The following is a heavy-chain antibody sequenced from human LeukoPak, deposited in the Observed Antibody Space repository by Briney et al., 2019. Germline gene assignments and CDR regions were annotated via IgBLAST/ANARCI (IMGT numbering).Heavy chain of an antibody. CDR3: AKGGPTKQVRYCSGGSCYGDYVFDY. D-gene: IGHD2-15*01. Sequence: GGSLRLSYAASGFAFSSYGMHWVRQAPGKGLEWVAFIRYDGSNKYYADSVKGRFTISRDNSKNTLYLQMNSLRAEDTAVYYCAKGGPTKQVRYCSGGSCYGDYVFDYWGQGTLVTVSS. J-gene: IGHJ4*02. V-gene: IGHV3-30*02. CDR2: IRYDGSNK. CDR1: GFAFSSYG.